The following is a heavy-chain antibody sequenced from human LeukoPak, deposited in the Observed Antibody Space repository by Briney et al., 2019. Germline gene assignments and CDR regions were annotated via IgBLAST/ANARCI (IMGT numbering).Heavy chain of an antibody. V-gene: IGHV1-69*05. Sequence: SVKVSCKASGGTFSSYAISWVRQAPGQGLEWMGGIVPIFGTANYAQKFQGRVTITTDESTSTAYMELSSLRSEDTAVYYCARGAHIAVAGPDHFDYWGQGTLVTVSS. D-gene: IGHD6-19*01. J-gene: IGHJ4*02. CDR2: IVPIFGTA. CDR3: ARGAHIAVAGPDHFDY. CDR1: GGTFSSYA.